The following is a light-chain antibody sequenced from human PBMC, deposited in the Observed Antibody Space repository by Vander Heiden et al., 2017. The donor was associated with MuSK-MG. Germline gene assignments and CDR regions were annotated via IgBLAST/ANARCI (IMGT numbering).Light chain of an antibody. CDR1: SSDVGGYNY. V-gene: IGLV2-14*03. J-gene: IGLJ1*01. CDR2: DVS. Sequence: QYALTQPASVSGAPGQSITISCTGTSSDVGGYNYVSWYQQHPGKAPKLMIYDVSNRPSGASNRFSGSKSGNTASLTISGLQAEDEADYYCSSYTSSTSYVFGTGTKVTVL. CDR3: SSYTSSTSYV.